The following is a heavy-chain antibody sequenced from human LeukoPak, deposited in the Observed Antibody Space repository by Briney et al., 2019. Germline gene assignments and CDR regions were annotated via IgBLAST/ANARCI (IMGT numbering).Heavy chain of an antibody. CDR1: GYTFTGYY. J-gene: IGHJ5*02. Sequence: GASVKVSCKASGYTFTGYYMHWVRQAPGQGLEWMGIINPSGGSTSYAQKFQGRVTMTRDTSTSTVYMELSSLRSEDTAVYYCARSTGSYIGYNWFDPWGQGTLVTVSS. V-gene: IGHV1-46*01. CDR3: ARSTGSYIGYNWFDP. D-gene: IGHD1-26*01. CDR2: INPSGGST.